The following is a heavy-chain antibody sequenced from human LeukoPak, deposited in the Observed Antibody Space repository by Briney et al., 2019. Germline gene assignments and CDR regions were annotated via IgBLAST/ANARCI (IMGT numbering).Heavy chain of an antibody. V-gene: IGHV3-21*01. Sequence: GGSLRLSCAASGFAFSSYSMNWVRQAPGKGLEWVSSISSSSSYIYYADSVKGRFTISRDNAKNSLYLQMNSLRAEDTAVYYCARDLLDYDILTGYYDNDAFDIWGQGTMVTVSS. CDR1: GFAFSSYS. J-gene: IGHJ3*02. CDR2: ISSSSSYI. CDR3: ARDLLDYDILTGYYDNDAFDI. D-gene: IGHD3-9*01.